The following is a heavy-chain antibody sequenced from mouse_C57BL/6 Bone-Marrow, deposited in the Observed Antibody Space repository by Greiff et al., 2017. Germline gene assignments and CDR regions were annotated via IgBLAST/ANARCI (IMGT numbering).Heavy chain of an antibody. J-gene: IGHJ2*01. CDR1: GFNIKDDY. Sequence: VQLQQSGAELVRPGASVKLSCTASGFNIKDDYMHWVKQRPEQGLEWIGWIDPENGDTEYASKFQGKATITADTSSNTAYLQLSSLTSDDTAVYYCTTRWLPYFDYWGQGTTLTVAS. V-gene: IGHV14-4*01. CDR2: IDPENGDT. D-gene: IGHD2-3*01. CDR3: TTRWLPYFDY.